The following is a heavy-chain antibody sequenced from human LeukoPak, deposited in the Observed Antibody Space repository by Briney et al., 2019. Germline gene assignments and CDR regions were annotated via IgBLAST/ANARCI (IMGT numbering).Heavy chain of an antibody. CDR1: GDSISSRTYC. CDR2: IYYSGTT. Sequence: SETLSLTCTVSGDSISSRTYCWGWIRQPPGKGLEWIVSIYYSGTTYYSPSLKSRVTISVDTSKNQFSLKLSSVTAADTAVYYCARRIRYYTGSGSYYSWFDPWGQGTLVTVSS. CDR3: ARRIRYYTGSGSYYSWFDP. V-gene: IGHV4-39*01. D-gene: IGHD3-10*01. J-gene: IGHJ5*02.